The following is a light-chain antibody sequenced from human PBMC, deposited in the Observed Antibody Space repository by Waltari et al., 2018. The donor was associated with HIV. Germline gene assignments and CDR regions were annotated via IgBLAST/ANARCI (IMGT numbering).Light chain of an antibody. J-gene: IGLJ1*01. CDR2: EVL. CDR1: SSDVGRCNY. V-gene: IGLV2-14*01. CDR3: SSYTINNDYV. Sequence: QSALTQPASVSGSPGQSITIPCTGTSSDVGRCNYVSWYQHHPGKPPKLMMYEVLNRPSGISNRFSGSKSGNTASLTIAGLQAEDEADYYCSSYTINNDYVFGTGTRVTVL.